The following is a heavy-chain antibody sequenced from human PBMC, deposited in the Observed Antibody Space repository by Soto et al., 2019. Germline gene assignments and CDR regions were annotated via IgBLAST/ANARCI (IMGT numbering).Heavy chain of an antibody. D-gene: IGHD2-15*01. Sequence: GASVKVSCKASGYTFTSYAMHWVRQAPGQRLEWMGWINAGNGNTKYSQKFQGRVTITRDTSASTAYMELSSLRSEDTAVYYCATGYCSGGSCYSGYYYYMDVWCKGTTVTVSS. CDR1: GYTFTSYA. J-gene: IGHJ6*03. CDR3: ATGYCSGGSCYSGYYYYMDV. V-gene: IGHV1-3*01. CDR2: INAGNGNT.